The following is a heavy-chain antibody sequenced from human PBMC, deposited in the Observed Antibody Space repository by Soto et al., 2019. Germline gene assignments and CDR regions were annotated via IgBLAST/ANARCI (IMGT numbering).Heavy chain of an antibody. J-gene: IGHJ4*02. V-gene: IGHV3-48*02. D-gene: IGHD6-25*01. Sequence: EVQLVESGGGLVQPGGSLRLSCAASGFTFSNYSMNWVRQAPGKGLEWVSYIRSSNSIIYYADSMKGRFSISRDNAKNSLYLQMNSLRDEDTAVYYCARSRGGPFDYWGQGTLVTVSS. CDR3: ARSRGGPFDY. CDR1: GFTFSNYS. CDR2: IRSSNSII.